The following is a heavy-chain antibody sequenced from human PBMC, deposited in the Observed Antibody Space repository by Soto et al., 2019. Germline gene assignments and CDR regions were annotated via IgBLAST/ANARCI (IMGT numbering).Heavy chain of an antibody. CDR1: GFTFSSYD. Sequence: QVQLVQSGGGVVQPRRSLRLSCATSGFTFSSYDMQWVRHAPGKGLEWVALISYEGLNTYYADSVRGRFIISRDNSKNILYLQMHSLRPDDTAVYYCAKLIYPLNSSGLDVWDQGATVIVSS. CDR2: ISYEGLNT. J-gene: IGHJ6*02. CDR3: AKLIYPLNSSGLDV. V-gene: IGHV3-30*18. D-gene: IGHD1-1*01.